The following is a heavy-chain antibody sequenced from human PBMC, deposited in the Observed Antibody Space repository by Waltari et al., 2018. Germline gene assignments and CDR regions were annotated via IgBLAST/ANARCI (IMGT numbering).Heavy chain of an antibody. CDR2: INHSGST. J-gene: IGHJ4*02. V-gene: IGHV4-34*01. D-gene: IGHD3-16*02. CDR3: ARGRPYYDYVWVSSRFETRDY. Sequence: QVQLQQWGAGLLKPSETLSLTGAVYGGSFSGYYWSWIRQPPGKGLEWIGEINHSGSTNYTPSLTSRFTISVDTSKNQFSLKLSSVTAAYTAVYYCARGRPYYDYVWVSSRFETRDYWGQGTLVTVSS. CDR1: GGSFSGYY.